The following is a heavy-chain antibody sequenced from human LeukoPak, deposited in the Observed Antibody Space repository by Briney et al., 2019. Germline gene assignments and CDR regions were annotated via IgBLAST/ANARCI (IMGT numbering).Heavy chain of an antibody. CDR1: GYTFTSYG. V-gene: IGHV1-18*01. D-gene: IGHD6-13*01. CDR2: ISAYNGNT. CDR3: ARLYGYSSSWPRGDFDY. Sequence: ASLKVPCKASGYTFTSYGISWVRQAPGQGLEWMGWISAYNGNTNYAQKLQGRVTMTTDTSTSTAYMELRSLRSDDTAVYYCARLYGYSSSWPRGDFDYWGQGTLVTVSS. J-gene: IGHJ4*02.